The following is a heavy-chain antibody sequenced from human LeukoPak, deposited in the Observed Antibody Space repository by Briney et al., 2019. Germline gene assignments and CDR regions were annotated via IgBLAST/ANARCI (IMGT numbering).Heavy chain of an antibody. J-gene: IGHJ4*02. CDR3: ARCIVVVPAATKAFDY. V-gene: IGHV1-18*01. CDR1: GYTFTSYG. CDR2: ISAYNGNT. Sequence: ASVKVSCKASGYTFTSYGISWVRQAPGQGLKWMGWISAYNGNTNYAQKLQGRVTMTTDTSTSTAYMELRSLRSDDTAVYYCARCIVVVPAATKAFDYWGQGTLVTVSS. D-gene: IGHD2-2*01.